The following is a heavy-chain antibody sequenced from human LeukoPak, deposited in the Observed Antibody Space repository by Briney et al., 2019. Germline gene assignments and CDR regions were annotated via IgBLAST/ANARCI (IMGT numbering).Heavy chain of an antibody. CDR3: TRGQTTYYDY. CDR2: IWSDGSHK. CDR1: GFIFTTYG. J-gene: IGHJ4*02. Sequence: GGSLRLSCAASGFIFTTYGFHWVRQAPGKGLEWVAVIWSDGSHKFYTDSVKGRFTISRDNSENTLYWQMSSLRVEDTAVYYCTRGQTTYYDYWGQGTLVTVSS. V-gene: IGHV3-33*08. D-gene: IGHD1-7*01.